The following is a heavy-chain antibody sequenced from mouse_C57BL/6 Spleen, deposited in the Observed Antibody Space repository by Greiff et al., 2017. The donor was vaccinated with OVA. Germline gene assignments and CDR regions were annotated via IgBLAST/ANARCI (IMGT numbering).Heavy chain of an antibody. CDR3: TTDYYGSSYGY. D-gene: IGHD1-1*01. Sequence: VQLQQSGAELVRPGASVKLSCTASGFNIEDDYMHWVKQRPEQGLEWIGWIDPENGDTEYASKFQGKATITADTSSNTAYLQLSSLTSEDTAVYYCTTDYYGSSYGYWGQGTTLTVSS. CDR2: IDPENGDT. CDR1: GFNIEDDY. J-gene: IGHJ2*01. V-gene: IGHV14-4*01.